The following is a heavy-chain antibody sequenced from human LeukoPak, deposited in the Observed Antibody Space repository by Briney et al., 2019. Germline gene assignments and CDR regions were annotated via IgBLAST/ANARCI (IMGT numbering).Heavy chain of an antibody. CDR1: GFTFDDYA. CDR3: ANDQMRWFGELLYAFDI. D-gene: IGHD3-10*01. V-gene: IGHV3-9*01. J-gene: IGHJ3*02. CDR2: ISWNSGSI. Sequence: PGGSLRLSCAASGFTFDDYAMHWVRQAPGKGLEWVSGISWNSGSIGYADSVKGRFTISRDNSKNTLYLQMNSLRAEDTAVYYCANDQMRWFGELLYAFDIWGQGTMVTVSS.